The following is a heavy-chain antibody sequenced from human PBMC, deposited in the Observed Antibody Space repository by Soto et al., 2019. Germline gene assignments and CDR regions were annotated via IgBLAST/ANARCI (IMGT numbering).Heavy chain of an antibody. V-gene: IGHV1-2*02. Sequence: QVQLGQSGAEVKKPGASVKVSCKASGYNFGDYYIHWVRQAPGQGPQWMGWIIPNSGVIQFAENFRGRVSMTSDTSLNTAYLELMRLKSDDTAIYYCARDGGVAAIYGMDVWGPGTTVMVSS. J-gene: IGHJ6*02. CDR2: IIPNSGVI. CDR3: ARDGGVAAIYGMDV. CDR1: GYNFGDYY. D-gene: IGHD2-15*01.